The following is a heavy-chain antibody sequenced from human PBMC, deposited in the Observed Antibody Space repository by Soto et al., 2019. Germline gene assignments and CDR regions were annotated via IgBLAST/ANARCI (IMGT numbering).Heavy chain of an antibody. CDR2: IYYSGST. D-gene: IGHD2-15*01. V-gene: IGHV4-31*03. J-gene: IGHJ6*02. Sequence: SSETLSLTCTVSGGSISSGGYYWSWIRQHPGKGLEWIGYIYYSGSTYYNPSLKSRVTISVYTSKNQFSLKLSSVTAADTAVYYCAREDCSGGSCPESVWGQGTTVTVSS. CDR1: GGSISSGGYY. CDR3: AREDCSGGSCPESV.